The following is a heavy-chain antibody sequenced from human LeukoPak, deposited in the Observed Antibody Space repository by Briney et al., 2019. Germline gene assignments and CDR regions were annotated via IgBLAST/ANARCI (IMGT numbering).Heavy chain of an antibody. V-gene: IGHV3-30*01. Sequence: GRSLRLSCAASGFTFSSYAMHWVRQAPGKGLEWVAVISYDGSNKYYADSVKGRFTISRDNSKNTLYLQMNSLRAEDTAVYYCARDRGGIVVVPAAANWFDPWGQGTLVTVSS. CDR3: ARDRGGIVVVPAAANWFDP. D-gene: IGHD2-2*01. CDR1: GFTFSSYA. J-gene: IGHJ5*02. CDR2: ISYDGSNK.